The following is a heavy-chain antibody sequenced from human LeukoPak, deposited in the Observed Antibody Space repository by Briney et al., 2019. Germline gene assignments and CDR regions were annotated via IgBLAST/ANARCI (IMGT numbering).Heavy chain of an antibody. CDR2: IKQDGSEK. J-gene: IGHJ4*02. D-gene: IGHD3-3*01. Sequence: GGSLRLSCAASGFTFSSYWMSWVRQAPGKGLEWVANIKQDGSEKYYVDSVKGRFTISRDNATNSLYLQMNSLRAEDTAVYYCASGYDFWSGYFGLDYWGQGTLVTVSS. V-gene: IGHV3-7*01. CDR3: ASGYDFWSGYFGLDY. CDR1: GFTFSSYW.